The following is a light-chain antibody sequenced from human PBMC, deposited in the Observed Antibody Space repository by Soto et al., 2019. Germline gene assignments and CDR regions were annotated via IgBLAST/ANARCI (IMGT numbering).Light chain of an antibody. CDR1: QSVSSH. Sequence: EIVLTQSPATLSLSPGERVTLSCRASQSVSSHLAWYQQKAGQAPRLLIYAESNRATGVPARFSGSGSGTDFRLTISSLETEDFAVYYGQQRAHWPSMTFGQGTRVEI. J-gene: IGKJ5*01. CDR3: QQRAHWPSMT. V-gene: IGKV3-11*01. CDR2: AES.